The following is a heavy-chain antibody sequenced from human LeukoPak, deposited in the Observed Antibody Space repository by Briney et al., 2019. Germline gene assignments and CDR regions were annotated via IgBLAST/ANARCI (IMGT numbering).Heavy chain of an antibody. J-gene: IGHJ4*02. Sequence: PSETLSLTCTVSGVSISSSSYYWGWIRQPPGKGLEWIGSIYYTGSTYYNPSLKSRVTISVDTSKNQFSLKVTSVTAADTAVYYCARDTSPFDHWGQGTLVTVSS. CDR3: ARDTSPFDH. CDR2: IYYTGST. V-gene: IGHV4-39*07. D-gene: IGHD3-16*01. CDR1: GVSISSSSYY.